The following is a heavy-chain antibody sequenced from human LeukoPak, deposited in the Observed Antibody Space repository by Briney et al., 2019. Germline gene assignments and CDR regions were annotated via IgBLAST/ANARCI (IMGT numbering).Heavy chain of an antibody. J-gene: IGHJ6*03. V-gene: IGHV4-59*08. D-gene: IGHD3-10*01. CDR2: IYYSGST. Sequence: PSETLSLTCTVSGGSISSYYRSWIRQPPGKGLEWIGYIYYSGSTNYNPSLKSRVTISVDTSKNQFSLKLSSVIAADTAVYYCARVGREMVRGVHNYYMDVWGKGTTVTVSS. CDR3: ARVGREMVRGVHNYYMDV. CDR1: GGSISSYY.